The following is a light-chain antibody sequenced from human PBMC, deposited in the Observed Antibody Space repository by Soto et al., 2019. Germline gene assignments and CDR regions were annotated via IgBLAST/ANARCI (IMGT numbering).Light chain of an antibody. J-gene: IGLJ2*01. Sequence: SSELTQPPSVSVAPGQTARITCGGNNIGSKSVHWYQQKPGQAPVLVVYDDSDRPSGIPERFSGSNSGNTATLTIFGLQAEDEADYYCSSYTTSTTQVFGGGTKLTVL. CDR1: NIGSKS. CDR3: SSYTTSTTQV. V-gene: IGLV3-21*02. CDR2: DDS.